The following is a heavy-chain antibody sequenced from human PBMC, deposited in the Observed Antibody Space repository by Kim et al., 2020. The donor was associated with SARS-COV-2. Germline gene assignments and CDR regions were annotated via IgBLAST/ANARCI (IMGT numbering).Heavy chain of an antibody. CDR1: GGSISSSSYY. D-gene: IGHD3-22*01. J-gene: IGHJ3*02. V-gene: IGHV4-39*01. CDR2: IYYSGST. Sequence: SETLSLTCTVSGGSISSSSYYWGWIRQPPGKGLEWIGSIYYSGSTYYNPSLKSRVTISVDTSKNQFSLKLSSVTAADTAVYYCARLEPPALLGREARRHYYDSSGYYQGVGDAFDIWGQGTMVTVSS. CDR3: ARLEPPALLGREARRHYYDSSGYYQGVGDAFDI.